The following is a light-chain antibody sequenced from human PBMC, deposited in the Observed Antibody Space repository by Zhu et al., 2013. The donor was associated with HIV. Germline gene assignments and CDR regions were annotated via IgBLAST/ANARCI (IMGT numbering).Light chain of an antibody. J-gene: IGLJ2*01. CDR1: NANIRNNH. V-gene: IGLV1-51*01. CDR3: GTWDSSLTVVL. CDR2: DND. Sequence: QSGLTQPPSVSAAPGQKLSISCSGTNANIRNNHVSWYQQFPGTAPKLLIYDNDKRPSGIPDRFSGSKSGTSATLGITGLQTGDEADYYCGTWDSSLTVVLFGGGTKLTVL.